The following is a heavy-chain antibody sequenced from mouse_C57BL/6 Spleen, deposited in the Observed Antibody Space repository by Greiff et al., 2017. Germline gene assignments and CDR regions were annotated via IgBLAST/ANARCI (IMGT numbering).Heavy chain of an antibody. CDR1: GYAFSSSW. CDR3: ARDYDSGAMDY. J-gene: IGHJ4*01. D-gene: IGHD2-4*01. V-gene: IGHV1-82*01. Sequence: QVQLQQSGPELVKPGASVKISCKASGYAFSSSWMNWVKQRPGKGLEWIGRIYPGDGDTNYNGKFKGKATLTADKSSSTAYMQLSSLTSEDSAVYLCARDYDSGAMDYWGQGTSVTVSS. CDR2: IYPGDGDT.